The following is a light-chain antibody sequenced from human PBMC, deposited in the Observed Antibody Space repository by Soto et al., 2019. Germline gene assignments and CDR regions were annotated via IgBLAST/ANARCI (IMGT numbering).Light chain of an antibody. CDR3: QQTSTFPRT. J-gene: IGKJ1*01. CDR1: PDITNP. V-gene: IGKV1-12*01. Sequence: DIHMTQSPSSLPACVGHRLNLTCRAGPDITNPLAWYQQTPGKAPKLLLRGASSLHRGVSSRFSGGGAGTEFTLTISSLQHQDFAPYYCQQTSTFPRTFGQGTKVDIK. CDR2: GAS.